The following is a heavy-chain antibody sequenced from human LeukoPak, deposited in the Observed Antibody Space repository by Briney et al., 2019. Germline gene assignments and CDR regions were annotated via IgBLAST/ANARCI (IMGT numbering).Heavy chain of an antibody. D-gene: IGHD6-13*01. J-gene: IGHJ4*02. CDR3: AKSRIAAAGCFDY. CDR1: GFTFNNYA. Sequence: GGSLRLSCAASGFTFNNYAMSWVRQAPGKGLEWVSAISGSGDSTYYADSVKGRFTISRDNSKNTLYLQMNSLRAEDTAVYSCAKSRIAAAGCFDYWGQGTLVTVSS. V-gene: IGHV3-23*01. CDR2: ISGSGDST.